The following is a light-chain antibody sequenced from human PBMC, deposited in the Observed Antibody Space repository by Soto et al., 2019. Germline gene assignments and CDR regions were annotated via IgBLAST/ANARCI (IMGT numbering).Light chain of an antibody. J-gene: IGLJ1*01. CDR1: SSDVGGYNY. CDR2: DVT. Sequence: QSALTQPASVSGSPGQSITISCTGTSSDVGGYNYVSWYQQHPGKAPKLMIYDVTNRPSGVSNRFPGSKSGNTASLTISGLQAENEADYYCSSYTSSSTLVFGTGTKVTAL. CDR3: SSYTSSSTLV. V-gene: IGLV2-14*01.